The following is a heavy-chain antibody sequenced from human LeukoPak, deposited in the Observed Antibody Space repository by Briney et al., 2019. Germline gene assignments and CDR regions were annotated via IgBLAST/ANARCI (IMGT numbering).Heavy chain of an antibody. CDR3: ARVLSNSGSYFLQKYYFDY. J-gene: IGHJ4*02. D-gene: IGHD1-26*01. Sequence: ASVKVSCKASGYTFTSYGISWVRQAPGQGLEWMGWISAYNGNTNYAQKLRGRVTMTTDTSTSTAYMELRSLRSDDTAVYYCARVLSNSGSYFLQKYYFDYWGQGTLVTVSS. CDR2: ISAYNGNT. CDR1: GYTFTSYG. V-gene: IGHV1-18*01.